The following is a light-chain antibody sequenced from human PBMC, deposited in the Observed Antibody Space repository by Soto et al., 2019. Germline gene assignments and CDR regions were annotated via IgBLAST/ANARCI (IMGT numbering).Light chain of an antibody. CDR1: QSFSSW. CDR3: QQYKSYPIT. Sequence: DIQMTQSPSTLSASVGDRVTITCRASQSFSSWLAWYQQKPGKAPKLLIYLASTLVFGVPSRFSVSGSGTEFTLTISGLQPDDFATYYCQQYKSYPITFGPGTKVDIK. V-gene: IGKV1-5*03. J-gene: IGKJ3*01. CDR2: LAS.